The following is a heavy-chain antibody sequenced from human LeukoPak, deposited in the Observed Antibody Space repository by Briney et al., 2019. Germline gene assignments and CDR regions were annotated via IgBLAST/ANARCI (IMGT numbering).Heavy chain of an antibody. CDR1: GGSFSGYY. Sequence: TAETLSLTCAVYGGSFSGYYWSWIRQPPGKGLEWIGEILHSGYTSCNPSPKSRVTISLDTSKNQFSLKLSSVTAADTAVYYCARLPASLGYCSSTSCSYFDYWGQGTLATVSS. V-gene: IGHV4-34*12. CDR3: ARLPASLGYCSSTSCSYFDY. J-gene: IGHJ4*02. D-gene: IGHD2-2*01. CDR2: ILHSGYT.